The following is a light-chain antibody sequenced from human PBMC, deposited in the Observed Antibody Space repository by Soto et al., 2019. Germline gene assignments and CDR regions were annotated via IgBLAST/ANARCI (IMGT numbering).Light chain of an antibody. CDR2: GNS. CDR1: SSNIGAGYD. Sequence: QSVLTQPPSVSGAPGQRVTISCTGSSSNIGAGYDVHWYQQLPGTAPKLLIYGNSNRPSGVPDRCSGSKSGTSASLAITGLQAEDEADYDCQSYDSSLSGSKVFGGGTKVTVL. V-gene: IGLV1-40*01. J-gene: IGLJ2*01. CDR3: QSYDSSLSGSKV.